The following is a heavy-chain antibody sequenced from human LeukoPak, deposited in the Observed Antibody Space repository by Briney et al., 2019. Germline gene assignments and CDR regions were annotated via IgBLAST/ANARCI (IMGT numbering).Heavy chain of an antibody. V-gene: IGHV3-7*01. J-gene: IGHJ4*02. CDR2: INLDGSET. CDR1: GFTFSRYW. Sequence: GGSLRLSCAASGFTFSRYWMSWVRQAPGKGLEWVANINLDGSETYYVDSVKGRFSISRDNAKNSLHMQMNSLRAEDTAVYYCARDPAHYDSSTGGYWGQGTLVTVSS. CDR3: ARDPAHYDSSTGGY. D-gene: IGHD3-22*01.